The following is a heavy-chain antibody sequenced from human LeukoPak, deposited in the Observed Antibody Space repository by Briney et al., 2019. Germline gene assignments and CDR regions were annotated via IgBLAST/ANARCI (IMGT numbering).Heavy chain of an antibody. D-gene: IGHD2-15*01. V-gene: IGHV4-4*07. Sequence: PSETLSLNCTVSGGSIYVLFWRWLRQPAGTGLEWIGRSHDNGDSNHNLSLKSRVTLSLDTSRNQVSLRLTSVTASDTAVYYCARAPSGCGGTCPSDHWGPGTLVTVSS. J-gene: IGHJ4*02. CDR2: SHDNGDS. CDR1: GGSIYVLF. CDR3: ARAPSGCGGTCPSDH.